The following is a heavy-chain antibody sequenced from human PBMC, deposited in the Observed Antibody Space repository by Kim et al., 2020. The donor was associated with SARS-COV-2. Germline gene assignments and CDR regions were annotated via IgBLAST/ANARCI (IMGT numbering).Heavy chain of an antibody. CDR3: ARAHYYSSGDGGRFDY. Sequence: SETLSLTCSVTGRSITDGTLYWTWIRQVPGKGLEWLGYILHSGTAYSNPALRSRLTLSIDASKNQFSLELTSVTAADTALYFCARAHYYSSGDGGRFDYWGQGSPVIVSS. J-gene: IGHJ4*02. V-gene: IGHV4-31*03. CDR1: GRSITDGTLY. CDR2: ILHSGTA. D-gene: IGHD3-10*01.